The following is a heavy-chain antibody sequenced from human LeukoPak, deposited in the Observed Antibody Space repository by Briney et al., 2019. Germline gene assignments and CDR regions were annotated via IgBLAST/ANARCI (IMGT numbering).Heavy chain of an antibody. CDR1: GFTFSSYA. Sequence: GGSLRLSCAASGFTFSSYAMNWVRQATGKGLEWVSAISGSGDSTYYADSVKGRFTISRDNSKNTAYSKMNCLKPQDTALYFFAKALGTVTTAPLGTWGQGTLVTVSS. D-gene: IGHD4-17*01. V-gene: IGHV3-23*01. J-gene: IGHJ5*02. CDR2: ISGSGDST. CDR3: AKALGTVTTAPLGT.